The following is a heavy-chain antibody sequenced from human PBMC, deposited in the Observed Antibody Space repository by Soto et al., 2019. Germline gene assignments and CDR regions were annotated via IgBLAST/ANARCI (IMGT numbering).Heavy chain of an antibody. D-gene: IGHD3-16*01. Sequence: EVQLVDSGGGLVQPGGSLRLSCAAFGFAFSNYDMHWVRQTPGKGLEWVSGIGSAGDTYHPGSVRGRFTSSRENAKNSWYLQMNSLRAGDTAVYYCVRDGGGRHPYFWDFELWGRGTLVTVSS. CDR2: IGSAGDT. CDR3: VRDGGGRHPYFWDFEL. CDR1: GFAFSNYD. J-gene: IGHJ2*01. V-gene: IGHV3-13*01.